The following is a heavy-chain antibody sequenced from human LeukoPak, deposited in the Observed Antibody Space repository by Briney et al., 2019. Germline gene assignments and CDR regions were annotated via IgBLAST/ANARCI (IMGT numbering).Heavy chain of an antibody. J-gene: IGHJ4*02. CDR1: GYTFTSYY. Sequence: ASVKVSCKASGYTFTSYYMHWVRQAPVQGLEWMGIINPSGGSTSYAQKFQGRVTMTRHTSTSTVYMELSSLRSEDTAVYYCARTMVRGVATAAYWGQGTLVTVSS. CDR3: ARTMVRGVATAAY. CDR2: INPSGGST. V-gene: IGHV1-46*03. D-gene: IGHD3-10*01.